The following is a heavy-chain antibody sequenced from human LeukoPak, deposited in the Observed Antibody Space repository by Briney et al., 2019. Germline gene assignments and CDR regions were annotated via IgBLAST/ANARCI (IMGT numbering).Heavy chain of an antibody. Sequence: SETLSLTCIVSGGSINSYYWSWIRQPPGKGLEWIGYISYSGTTNYNPSLKSRVTISVDTSKNQFSLRLSSVTAADTAVYYCARAPLYDILAGDVWGQGTTVTVSS. CDR1: GGSINSYY. CDR3: ARAPLYDILAGDV. D-gene: IGHD3-9*01. CDR2: ISYSGTT. J-gene: IGHJ6*02. V-gene: IGHV4-59*01.